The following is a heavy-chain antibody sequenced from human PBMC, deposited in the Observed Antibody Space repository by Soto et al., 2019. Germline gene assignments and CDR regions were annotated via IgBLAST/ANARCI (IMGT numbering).Heavy chain of an antibody. CDR2: IKQDGSEK. D-gene: IGHD3-3*01. Sequence: VGSLRLSCAASGFTFSSYWMSWVRQAPGKGLEWVANIKQDGSEKYYVDSVKGRFTISRDNAKNSLYLQMNSLRAEDTAVYCCARDQMVYYDFWSGYSNNWFDPWGQGTLVTVSS. J-gene: IGHJ5*02. V-gene: IGHV3-7*01. CDR1: GFTFSSYW. CDR3: ARDQMVYYDFWSGYSNNWFDP.